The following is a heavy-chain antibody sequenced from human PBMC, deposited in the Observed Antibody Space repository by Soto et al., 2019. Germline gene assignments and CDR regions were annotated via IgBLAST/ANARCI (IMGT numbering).Heavy chain of an antibody. Sequence: EVQLVESGGGLVQPGGSLRLSCAGSGFTFSDYYIDWVRQAPGKGLEWVGRSRDKGNSYNTDYAVSVKGRFTVSRDGSKNTLYLLMDSLKTEDTALYYCTRSITGTTSSDYWGQGTLVTVSS. CDR1: GFTFSDYY. V-gene: IGHV3-72*01. J-gene: IGHJ4*02. CDR3: TRSITGTTSSDY. D-gene: IGHD1-7*01. CDR2: SRDKGNSYNT.